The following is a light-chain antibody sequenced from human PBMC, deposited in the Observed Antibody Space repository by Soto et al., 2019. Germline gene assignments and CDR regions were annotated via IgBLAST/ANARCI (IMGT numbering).Light chain of an antibody. CDR2: DTF. CDR3: HQRARWPMP. V-gene: IGKV3-11*01. CDR1: QSVSTF. Sequence: EVVLTQSPATLSLSPGERVTLSCRASQSVSTFVAWYQHKPGQAPRPLIYDTFKRATGVPDRFSGGGSETDFTLTNSSLEPEAFAVYYCHQRARWPMPFGQGTRLE. J-gene: IGKJ5*01.